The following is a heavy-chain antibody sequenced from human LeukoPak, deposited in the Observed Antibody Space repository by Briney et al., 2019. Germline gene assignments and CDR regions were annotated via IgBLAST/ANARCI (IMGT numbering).Heavy chain of an antibody. CDR2: IYHSGST. D-gene: IGHD6-13*01. CDR1: GYSISSGYY. CDR3: ARGDSSSATWFDP. J-gene: IGHJ5*02. Sequence: SETLSLTCTVSGYSISSGYYWGWIRQPPGKGLEWIGSIYHSGSTYYNPSLKSRVTISVDTSKNQFSLKLSSVTAADTAVYYCARGDSSSATWFDPWGQGTLVTVSS. V-gene: IGHV4-38-2*02.